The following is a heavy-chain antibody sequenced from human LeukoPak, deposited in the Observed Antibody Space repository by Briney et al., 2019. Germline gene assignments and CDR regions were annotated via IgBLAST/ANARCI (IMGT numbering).Heavy chain of an antibody. D-gene: IGHD6-19*01. CDR1: GFTFSSYG. V-gene: IGHV3-30*18. CDR2: ISYDGSNK. Sequence: GGSLRLSCAASGFTFSSYGMHWVRQAPGKGLEWVAVISYDGSNKYYADSVKGRFTISRDNSKNTLYLQMNSLRAEDTAVYYCAKDLATAVAGRVYYYYYMDVWGKGTTVTVSS. J-gene: IGHJ6*03. CDR3: AKDLATAVAGRVYYYYYMDV.